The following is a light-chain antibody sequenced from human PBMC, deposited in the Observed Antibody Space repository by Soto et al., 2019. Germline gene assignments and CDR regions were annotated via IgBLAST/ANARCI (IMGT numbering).Light chain of an antibody. CDR2: AAS. Sequence: DIQMTQSASSLSASVGDRVTITCRASQSISSNLNLHQQKPGKAPKVLIYAASSLQSGVPSRFSGSGYGTDFTLTISSLQPEDFATYYCQQRYSIPYTFGQGTKLEIK. CDR3: QQRYSIPYT. V-gene: IGKV1-39*01. CDR1: QSISSN. J-gene: IGKJ2*01.